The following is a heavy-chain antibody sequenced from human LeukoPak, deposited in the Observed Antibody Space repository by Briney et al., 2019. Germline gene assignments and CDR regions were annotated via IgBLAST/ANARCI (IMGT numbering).Heavy chain of an antibody. J-gene: IGHJ4*02. V-gene: IGHV4-59*08. CDR3: ARAEYDFWSGYIDY. CDR1: GGSISSYY. CDR2: TYYSGST. D-gene: IGHD3-3*01. Sequence: SETLSLTCTVSGGSISSYYWSWIRQPPGKGLEWIGYTYYSGSTYYNPSLKSRVTISVDTSKNQFSLKLSSVTAADTAVYYCARAEYDFWSGYIDYWGQGTLVTVSS.